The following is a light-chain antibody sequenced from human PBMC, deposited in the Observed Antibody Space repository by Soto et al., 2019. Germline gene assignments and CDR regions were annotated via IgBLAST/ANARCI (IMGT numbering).Light chain of an antibody. V-gene: IGKV1-5*01. J-gene: IGKJ1*01. Sequence: DIQMTQSPSTRSASVGDRVTITCRARQSISSWLAWYQQKPGKAPNLLIYDASSLESGVPPRFSGSGSGTEFTRTISRLQPDAFATSYCQQYEGFSRTFGQGTKVEIK. CDR1: QSISSW. CDR2: DAS. CDR3: QQYEGFSRT.